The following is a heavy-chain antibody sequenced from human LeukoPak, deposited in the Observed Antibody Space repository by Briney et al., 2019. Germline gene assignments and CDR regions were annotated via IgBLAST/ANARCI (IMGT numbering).Heavy chain of an antibody. CDR2: ISGSGGST. Sequence: GGSLRLSCAACGFTFSSYAMSWVRQAPGKGLEWVSAISGSGGSTYYADSVKGRFTISRDNSKNTLYLQMNSLRAEDTAVYYCAKSPASDYYYGSGSYRYFDYWGQGTLVTVSS. CDR3: AKSPASDYYYGSGSYRYFDY. CDR1: GFTFSSYA. V-gene: IGHV3-23*01. J-gene: IGHJ4*02. D-gene: IGHD3-10*01.